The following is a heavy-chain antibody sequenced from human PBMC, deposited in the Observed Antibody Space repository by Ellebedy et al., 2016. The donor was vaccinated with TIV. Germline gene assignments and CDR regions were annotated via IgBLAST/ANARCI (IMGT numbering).Heavy chain of an antibody. Sequence: SQTLSLTCAISGDSVSSNSAAWNWIRQSPSRGLEWLGRTYYRSKWYNDYAVSVKSRITINPDTSKNQFSLQLNSVTPEDTAVYYCARDSLSSGWYLDAFDIWGQGTMVTVSS. CDR2: TYYRSKWYN. V-gene: IGHV6-1*01. CDR3: ARDSLSSGWYLDAFDI. CDR1: GDSVSSNSAA. D-gene: IGHD6-19*01. J-gene: IGHJ3*02.